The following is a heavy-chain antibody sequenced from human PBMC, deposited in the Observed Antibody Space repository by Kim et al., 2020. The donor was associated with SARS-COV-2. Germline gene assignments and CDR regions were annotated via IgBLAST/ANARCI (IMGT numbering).Heavy chain of an antibody. CDR1: GYSISSGYY. J-gene: IGHJ5*02. D-gene: IGHD2-8*01. V-gene: IGHV4-38-2*02. CDR2: IYHSGST. CDR3: ACHSMFYTDPNGLPYNWFDA. Sequence: SETLSLTCTVSGYSISSGYYWGWIRQAPGKGVEWIGSIYHSGSTYYNPSLKSRVTMSVDTSRNHFSLKLNSVTAADTAVYYCACHSMFYTDPNGLPYNWFDAWGQGTLVTVSS.